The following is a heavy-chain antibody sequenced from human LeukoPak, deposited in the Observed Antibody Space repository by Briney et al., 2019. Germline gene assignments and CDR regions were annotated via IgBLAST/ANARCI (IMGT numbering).Heavy chain of an antibody. J-gene: IGHJ4*02. D-gene: IGHD6-13*01. Sequence: GGSLRLSCAASGFDVSSNYMNWVRQAPGKGLEWVSLIQSRGTTYYADSVKGRFTISRDNSKNTLYLQMNSLRAEDTAVYYCAKEGSGSSWYGRRVFDYWGQGTLVTVSS. CDR1: GFDVSSNY. CDR3: AKEGSGSSWYGRRVFDY. V-gene: IGHV3-66*01. CDR2: IQSRGTT.